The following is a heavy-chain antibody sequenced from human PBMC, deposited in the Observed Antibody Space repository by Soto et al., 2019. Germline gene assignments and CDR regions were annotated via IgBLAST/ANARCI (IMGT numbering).Heavy chain of an antibody. D-gene: IGHD4-17*01. Sequence: EVQLLESGGGLVQPGGSLRLPCAAFELTFTGYAMDWCPKAQGKGLEWVPAISGIGGRTYYEDPVKGRLTSSRDISKNTLYLQMNSLRAEDTAVYYCAKALAYGGNSGSRWFDPWGQGTLVTVSS. CDR1: ELTFTGYA. CDR3: AKALAYGGNSGSRWFDP. CDR2: ISGIGGRT. J-gene: IGHJ5*02. V-gene: IGHV3-23*01.